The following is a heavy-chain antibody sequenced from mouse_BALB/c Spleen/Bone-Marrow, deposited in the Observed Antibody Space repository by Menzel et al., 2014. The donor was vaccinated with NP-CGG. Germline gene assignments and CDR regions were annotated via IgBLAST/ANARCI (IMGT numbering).Heavy chain of an antibody. CDR3: ARCEYYAMDY. CDR2: IDPANGNT. V-gene: IGHV14-3*02. Sequence: VQLQQSGAELVKPGASVKLSCTASGFNIKDTYMHWVKQRPEQGLEWTGRIDPANGNTKYDPKFQGKATITADTSSNTAYLQLSSLTSEDTSVYYCARCEYYAMDYWGQGTSVTVSS. J-gene: IGHJ4*01. CDR1: GFNIKDTY.